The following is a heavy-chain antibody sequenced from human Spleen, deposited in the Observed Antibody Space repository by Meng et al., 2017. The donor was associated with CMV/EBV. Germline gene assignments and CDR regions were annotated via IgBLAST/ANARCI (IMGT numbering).Heavy chain of an antibody. CDR3: AKDDDFWSGGYYGMDV. V-gene: IGHV3-53*01. D-gene: IGHD3-3*01. J-gene: IGHJ6*02. CDR2: IYSGGST. Sequence: ETLSLTCAASGFTVSSSYMSWVRQAPGKGLEWVSVIYSGGSTYYADSVKGRFAISRDNSKNTLFLQMNSLRVEDTAVYYCAKDDDFWSGGYYGMDVWGQGTTVTVSS. CDR1: GFTVSSSY.